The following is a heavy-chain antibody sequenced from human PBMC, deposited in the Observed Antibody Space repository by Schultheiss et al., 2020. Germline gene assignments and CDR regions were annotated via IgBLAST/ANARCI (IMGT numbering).Heavy chain of an antibody. Sequence: ASVKVSCKASGYTFTSYYMHWVRQAPGQGLEWMGIINPSGGSTSYAQKFQGRVTMTRDTSTSTVYMELSSLRSEDTAVYYCARDRLITYYYDSSGYQYFDYWGQGALVNVSS. V-gene: IGHV1-46*01. CDR3: ARDRLITYYYDSSGYQYFDY. CDR1: GYTFTSYY. D-gene: IGHD3-22*01. CDR2: INPSGGST. J-gene: IGHJ4*02.